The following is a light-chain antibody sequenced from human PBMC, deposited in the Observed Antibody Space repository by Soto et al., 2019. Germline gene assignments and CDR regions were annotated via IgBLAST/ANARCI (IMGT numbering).Light chain of an antibody. CDR2: GAS. CDR1: QSVSSSY. CDR3: QQYGSSAWT. Sequence: EIVLTQSPGTLSLSPGERATLSCRASQSVSSSYLAWYQQKPGQAPRLLIYGASSRATGIPDRFSGSGSGTDLTLTISRLEPEDFAVYYCQQYGSSAWTFGQGTKVDIK. V-gene: IGKV3-20*01. J-gene: IGKJ1*01.